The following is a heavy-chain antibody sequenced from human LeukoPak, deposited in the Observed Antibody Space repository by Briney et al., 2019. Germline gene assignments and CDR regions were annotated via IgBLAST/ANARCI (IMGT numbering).Heavy chain of an antibody. CDR1: GGSISSSSYY. CDR2: IYYSGST. Sequence: PSETLSLTCTVSGGSISSSSYYWGWIRQPPGKGLEWIGSIYYSGSTYYNPSLKSRVTISVDKSKNQFSLKLSSVTAADTAVYYCARDLGLDYYDSSGDDAFDIWGQGTMVTVSS. J-gene: IGHJ3*02. V-gene: IGHV4-39*07. D-gene: IGHD3-22*01. CDR3: ARDLGLDYYDSSGDDAFDI.